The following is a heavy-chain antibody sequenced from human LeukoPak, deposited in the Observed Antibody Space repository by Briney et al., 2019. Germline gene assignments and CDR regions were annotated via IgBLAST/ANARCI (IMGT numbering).Heavy chain of an antibody. D-gene: IGHD5-24*01. CDR3: ARDEEEMATFL. CDR2: IIPIFGTA. CDR1: GGTFVSYA. V-gene: IGHV1-69*13. Sequence: AASVKVSCKASGGTFVSYAISWVRQAPGQGLEWMGGIIPIFGTANYAQKFQGRVTITADESTSTAYMELSSLRSEDTAVYYCARDEEEMATFLWGQGTLVTVSS. J-gene: IGHJ4*02.